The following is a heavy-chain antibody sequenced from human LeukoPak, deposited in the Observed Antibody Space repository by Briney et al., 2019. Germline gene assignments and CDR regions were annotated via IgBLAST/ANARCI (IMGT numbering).Heavy chain of an antibody. V-gene: IGHV3-30*01. CDR3: ATDTKGYCSSTSCCLDY. CDR2: ISYDGSNK. CDR1: GFTFSSYA. J-gene: IGHJ4*02. D-gene: IGHD2-2*01. Sequence: GRSLRLSCAASGFTFSSYAMHWVRQAPGKGLEWVAVISYDGSNKYYADSVKGRFTISRGNSKNTLYLQMNSLRAEDTAVYYCATDTKGYCSSTSCCLDYWGQGTLVTVSS.